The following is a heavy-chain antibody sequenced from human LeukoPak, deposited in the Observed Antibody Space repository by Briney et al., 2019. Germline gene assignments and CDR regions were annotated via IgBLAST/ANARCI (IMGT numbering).Heavy chain of an antibody. Sequence: GGSLRLSCAASGFTLTSYSMTWVRQAPGKGLEWVANIKQEGSEENYVDSVKGRFTISRDIAKNSLYLQMNSLRADDTAVYYCARGGASCRSSSCSPDYWGQGTLVTVSS. J-gene: IGHJ4*02. V-gene: IGHV3-7*01. D-gene: IGHD2-2*01. CDR3: ARGGASCRSSSCSPDY. CDR1: GFTLTSYS. CDR2: IKQEGSEE.